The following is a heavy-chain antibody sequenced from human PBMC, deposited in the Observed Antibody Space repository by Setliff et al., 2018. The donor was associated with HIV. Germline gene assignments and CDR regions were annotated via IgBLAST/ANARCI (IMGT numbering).Heavy chain of an antibody. Sequence: SETLSLTCSVSGVSMSYNYWTWIRQSPGKGLEWIGYVHYSGSTRYNPSLKSRVTISVDTSKKKFSLKLTSMTATDTAVYYCASEKKAWSVSDSFYEYWGQGVPVTV. CDR1: GVSMSYNY. CDR2: VHYSGST. J-gene: IGHJ4*02. D-gene: IGHD3-3*01. V-gene: IGHV4-59*01. CDR3: ASEKKAWSVSDSFYEY.